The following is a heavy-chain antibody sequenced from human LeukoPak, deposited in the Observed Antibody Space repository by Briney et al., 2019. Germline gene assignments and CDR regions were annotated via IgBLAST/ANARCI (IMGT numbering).Heavy chain of an antibody. Sequence: GASVKVSCKASGGTFSSYAIIWVRQAPGQGLQWMGGIIPIIGTTNYAQKFQGRVTIIADESTSTAYMELSSLRAEDTAVYYCARGAPSLWSGHPQLVDAFDIWGQGTMVTVSS. CDR2: IIPIIGTT. CDR3: ARGAPSLWSGHPQLVDAFDI. J-gene: IGHJ3*02. V-gene: IGHV1-69*13. CDR1: GGTFSSYA. D-gene: IGHD3-3*01.